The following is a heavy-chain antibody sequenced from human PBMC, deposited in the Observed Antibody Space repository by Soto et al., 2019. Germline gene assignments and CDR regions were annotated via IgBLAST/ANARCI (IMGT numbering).Heavy chain of an antibody. D-gene: IGHD3-22*01. CDR3: AQNQAGYYYDSSGSFDI. J-gene: IGHJ3*02. CDR2: IIPIFGTA. Sequence: ASGKVSCKASGGTFSSYAISWVRQAPGQGLEWMGGIIPIFGTANYAQKFQGRVTITADESTSTAYMELSSLRSEDTAVYYCAQNQAGYYYDSSGSFDIWGQGTMVTVSS. CDR1: GGTFSSYA. V-gene: IGHV1-69*13.